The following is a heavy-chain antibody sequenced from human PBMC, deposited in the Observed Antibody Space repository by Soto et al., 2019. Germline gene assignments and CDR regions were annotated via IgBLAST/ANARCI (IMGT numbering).Heavy chain of an antibody. V-gene: IGHV1-69*13. CDR2: ITPMFGTP. CDR3: ARGDSTDCSNGVCSFFYNHDMDV. Sequence: SVKVSCKASGGTFSRYTITWVRQAPGQGLEWMGGITPMFGTPNYAQKFQGRVTITADESTSTAYMELSSLRSEDTAMYYCARGDSTDCSNGVCSFFYNHDMDVWGQGTTVTVSS. CDR1: GGTFSRYT. J-gene: IGHJ6*02. D-gene: IGHD2-8*01.